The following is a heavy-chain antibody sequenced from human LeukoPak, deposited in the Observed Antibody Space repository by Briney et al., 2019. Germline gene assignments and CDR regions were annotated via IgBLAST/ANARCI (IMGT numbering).Heavy chain of an antibody. D-gene: IGHD5-18*01. CDR1: GFTVSSNY. CDR2: IYSGGST. J-gene: IGHJ4*02. V-gene: IGHV3-66*01. Sequence: GGSLRLSCAASGFTVSSNYMSWVRQAPGKGLEWVSVIYSGGSTYYADSVKGRFTISRDNSKNTLYLQMNSLRAEDTAVYYCARASEKVYSYGWGTFDYWGQGTLVTVSS. CDR3: ARASEKVYSYGWGTFDY.